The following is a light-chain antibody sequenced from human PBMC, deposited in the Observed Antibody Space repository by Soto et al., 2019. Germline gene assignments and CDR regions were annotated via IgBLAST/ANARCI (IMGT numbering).Light chain of an antibody. CDR3: SSYTISSTLV. CDR1: SSDVGGYNY. V-gene: IGLV2-14*01. CDR2: EVS. J-gene: IGLJ1*01. Sequence: QSALTQPASVSGSPGQSITISCTGTSSDVGGYNYVSWYQHHPGKAPKLMIYEVSNRPSGVSNRFSGYKAGNTASLTISGLQTEDEADYYCSSYTISSTLVFGTGNKLTVL.